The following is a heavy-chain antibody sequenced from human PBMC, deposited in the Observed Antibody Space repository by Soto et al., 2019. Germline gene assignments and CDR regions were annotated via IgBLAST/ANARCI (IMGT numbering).Heavy chain of an antibody. J-gene: IGHJ4*02. CDR2: IYYSGAT. CDR3: AKDRQYPRDYFHY. D-gene: IGHD4-4*01. CDR1: GASISGNY. V-gene: IGHV4-59*01. Sequence: PSETLSLTCNVSGASISGNYWSWIRQPPGKGLEWIGYIYYSGATNYNPSLESRVTISVDTPKSQFSLKLTSVTPADTAVYYCAKDRQYPRDYFHYWGQGTLVTVSS.